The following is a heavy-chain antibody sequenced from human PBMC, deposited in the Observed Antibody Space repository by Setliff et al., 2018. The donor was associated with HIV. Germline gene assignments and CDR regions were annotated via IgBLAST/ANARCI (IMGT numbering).Heavy chain of an antibody. D-gene: IGHD3-22*01. CDR2: ISTYNGNT. CDR3: ARTFYYDSSGYYGYYYYYYMDV. CDR1: GYTFTSYG. Sequence: ASVKVSCKASGYTFTSYGIRWVQQAPGQGIEWRGWISTYNGNTYYAQKVQGRVIMTTDTSTSTAYLELRSLRSDDTAVYYCARTFYYDSSGYYGYYYYYYMDVWGKGTTVTVSS. J-gene: IGHJ6*03. V-gene: IGHV1-18*04.